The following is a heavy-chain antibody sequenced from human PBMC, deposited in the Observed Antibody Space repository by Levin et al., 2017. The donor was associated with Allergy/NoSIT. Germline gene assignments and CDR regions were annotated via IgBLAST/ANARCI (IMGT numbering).Heavy chain of an antibody. Sequence: LSLTCVASGFTFSSSGMHWVRQAPGKGLEWGGVTSFDETNKYYGDSVKGRFTISRDNSKNKLYLQMNSLRPEDKAGYYCAKRRGYGSVYFVYWCQGTLVTVSS. CDR2: TSFDETNK. CDR3: AKRRGYGSVYFVY. J-gene: IGHJ4*02. D-gene: IGHD2-15*01. CDR1: GFTFSSSG. V-gene: IGHV3-30*18.